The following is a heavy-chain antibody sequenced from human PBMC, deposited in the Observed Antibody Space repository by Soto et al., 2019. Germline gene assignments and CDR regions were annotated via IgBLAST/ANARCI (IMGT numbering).Heavy chain of an antibody. CDR1: GFTFSDHY. CDR2: SRNRVNSHTT. CDR3: TRGLLGGAPSYTFHGMDV. V-gene: IGHV3-72*01. J-gene: IGHJ6*01. Sequence: EVQLVESGGGLVQPGGSLRLSCAASGFTFSDHYMYWVRQAPGKGLEWVARSRNRVNSHTTEYAASVKGRFTISRDESKSSLYLQMNRLKIEDTAVYYCTRGLLGGAPSYTFHGMDVWGQGTTVTVSS. D-gene: IGHD1-26*01.